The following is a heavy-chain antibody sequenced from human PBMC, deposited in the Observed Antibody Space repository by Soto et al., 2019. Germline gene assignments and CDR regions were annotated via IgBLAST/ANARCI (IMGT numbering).Heavy chain of an antibody. J-gene: IGHJ4*02. CDR2: INSDGSTT. Sequence: GGSLRLSCAASGFTFSSYWMHWVRQVPGKGLVWVSRINSDGSTTTYADSVRGRFTISRDNAKNTLYLQMNSLRAEDTAVYYCARAPVGHFDYWGQGTLVTVSS. V-gene: IGHV3-74*01. CDR1: GFTFSSYW. CDR3: ARAPVGHFDY.